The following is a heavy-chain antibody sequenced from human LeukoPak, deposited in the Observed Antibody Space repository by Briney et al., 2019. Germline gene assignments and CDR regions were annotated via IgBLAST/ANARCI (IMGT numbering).Heavy chain of an antibody. D-gene: IGHD1-26*01. CDR3: ASAGATRNYYYYMDV. Sequence: PGGSLRLSCAASGFTFSSYAMHWVRQAPGKGLEWVAVISYDGSNKYYADSVKGRFTISRDNSKNTLYLQMNSLRAEDTAVYYCASAGATRNYYYYMDVWGKGTTVTISS. V-gene: IGHV3-30*04. CDR1: GFTFSSYA. CDR2: ISYDGSNK. J-gene: IGHJ6*03.